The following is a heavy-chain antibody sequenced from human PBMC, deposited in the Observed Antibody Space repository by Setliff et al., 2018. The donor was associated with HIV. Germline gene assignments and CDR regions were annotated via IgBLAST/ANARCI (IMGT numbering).Heavy chain of an antibody. CDR3: AREQGRRVEY. Sequence: HPGGSLRLSCAASRFSFSTSWMTWVRQAPGKGLEWIANINEDGNKKYHAGSVWGRFTISRDNAKNSLYLQMNSLRVEDTALYYCAREQGRRVEYWGQGTLVTVSS. J-gene: IGHJ4*02. CDR1: RFSFSTSW. CDR2: INEDGNKK. V-gene: IGHV3-7*01.